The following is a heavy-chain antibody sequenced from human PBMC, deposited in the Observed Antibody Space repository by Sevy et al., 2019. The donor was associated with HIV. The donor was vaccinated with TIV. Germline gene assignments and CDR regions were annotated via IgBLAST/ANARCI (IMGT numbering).Heavy chain of an antibody. CDR1: GYTFTSYG. CDR2: ISAYNGNT. V-gene: IGHV1-18*01. J-gene: IGHJ4*02. CDR3: ARYCSGGSCYSIIIDY. Sequence: ASVKVSCKASGYTFTSYGISWVRQAPGQGLEWMGWISAYNGNTNYPQKLQGRVTMTTDTSTSTAYMELRSLRSDDTAVYYCARYCSGGSCYSIIIDYWGQGTLVTVSS. D-gene: IGHD2-15*01.